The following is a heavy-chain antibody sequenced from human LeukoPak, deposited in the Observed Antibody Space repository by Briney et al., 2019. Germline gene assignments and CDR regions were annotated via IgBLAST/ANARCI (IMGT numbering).Heavy chain of an antibody. CDR1: GGSIYRHY. Sequence: SETLSLTCTVSGGSIYRHYWNWIRQPPGKGLEWIAYIYYDGSTNDNPSLKSRATISLDTSKNQFSLNLTSMTAADTAVYYCARGPGSYDSRDYYGGFDFWGQGIRVTVSS. CDR2: IYYDGST. V-gene: IGHV4-59*11. J-gene: IGHJ4*02. CDR3: ARGPGSYDSRDYYGGFDF. D-gene: IGHD3-22*01.